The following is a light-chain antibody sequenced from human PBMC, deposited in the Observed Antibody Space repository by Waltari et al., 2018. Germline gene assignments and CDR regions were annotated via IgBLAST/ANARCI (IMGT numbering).Light chain of an antibody. CDR1: QSVDSY. CDR3: QQRSNWPPIT. Sequence: EIVLTQSPATLSLSPGERATLSCRASQSVDSYLAWYQQKPGQAPRLLIYDASNSATGIPARFSGSGSLKDVLLTISSREPEDVAVYYCQQRSNWPPITFGQGTRLEIK. CDR2: DAS. J-gene: IGKJ5*01. V-gene: IGKV3-11*01.